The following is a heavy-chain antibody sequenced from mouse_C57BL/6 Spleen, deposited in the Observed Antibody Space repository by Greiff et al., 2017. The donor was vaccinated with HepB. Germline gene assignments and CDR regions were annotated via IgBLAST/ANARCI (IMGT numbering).Heavy chain of an antibody. D-gene: IGHD1-1*01. CDR3: ARGITTVVATDWYFDV. V-gene: IGHV1-69*01. Sequence: QVQLQQPGAELVMPGASVKLSCKASGYTFTSYWMHWVKQRPGQGVEWIGEIDPSDSYTNYNQKFKGKSTLTVDKSSSTAYMQLSSLTSEDSAVYYCARGITTVVATDWYFDVWGTGTTVTVSS. J-gene: IGHJ1*03. CDR2: IDPSDSYT. CDR1: GYTFTSYW.